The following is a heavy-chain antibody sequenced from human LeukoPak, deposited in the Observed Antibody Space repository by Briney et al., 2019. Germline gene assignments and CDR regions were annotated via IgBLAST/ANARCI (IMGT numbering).Heavy chain of an antibody. CDR1: GGSISSSTYY. J-gene: IGHJ4*02. CDR3: ARHQRPLDY. D-gene: IGHD6-25*01. V-gene: IGHV4-39*01. CDR2: IYYSGST. Sequence: PSETLSLTCTVSGGSISSSTYYWGWIRQPPGKGLEWIGSIYYSGSTYSNPSLKSRVTISVDTSKNQFSLKLSSVTAADTAVYYCARHQRPLDYWGQGILVTVSS.